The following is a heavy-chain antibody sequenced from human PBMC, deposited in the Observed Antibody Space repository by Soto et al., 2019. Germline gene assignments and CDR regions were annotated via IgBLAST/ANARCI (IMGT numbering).Heavy chain of an antibody. V-gene: IGHV3-30*18. J-gene: IGHJ6*02. CDR3: AKELRRIGYYYGMDV. Sequence: PGESLKISCAASGFTFSSYGMHWVRQAPGKGLEWVAVISYDGSNKYYADSVKGRFTISRDNSKNTLYLQMNSLRAEDTAVYYCAKELRRIGYYYGMDVWGQGTTVTVS. CDR1: GFTFSSYG. D-gene: IGHD6-25*01. CDR2: ISYDGSNK.